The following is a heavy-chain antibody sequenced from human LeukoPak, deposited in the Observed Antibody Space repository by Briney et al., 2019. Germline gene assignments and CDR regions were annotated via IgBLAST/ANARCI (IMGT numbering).Heavy chain of an antibody. V-gene: IGHV4-4*07. Sequence: SETLSLTCTVSGDSISSYCWSWIRQPAGKGLEWIGRIYTSGSTNYNPSLKSRVTMSVDTSKNQISLKVNSVTAADTAVYYCARESYSSSYLFDFWGQGTLVTVSS. CDR3: ARESYSSSYLFDF. D-gene: IGHD6-6*01. J-gene: IGHJ4*02. CDR2: IYTSGST. CDR1: GDSISSYC.